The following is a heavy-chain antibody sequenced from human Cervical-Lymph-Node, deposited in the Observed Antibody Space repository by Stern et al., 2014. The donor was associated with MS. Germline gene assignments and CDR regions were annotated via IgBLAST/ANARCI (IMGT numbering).Heavy chain of an antibody. D-gene: IGHD6-13*01. CDR3: AAPPYSSSWFDDAFDI. V-gene: IGHV1-58*01. Sequence: QLVESGPEVKKPGTSVKVSCKASGFTFTSSAVQWVRQARGQRLEWIGWIVVGSGNTNYAQKFQERVTITRDTSTSTAYMELSSLRSEDTAVYYCAAPPYSSSWFDDAFDIWGQGTMVTVSS. CDR1: GFTFTSSA. J-gene: IGHJ3*02. CDR2: IVVGSGNT.